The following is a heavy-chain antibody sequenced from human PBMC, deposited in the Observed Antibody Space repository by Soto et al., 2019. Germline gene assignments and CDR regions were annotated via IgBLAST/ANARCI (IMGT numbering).Heavy chain of an antibody. CDR2: INPSGGST. V-gene: IGHV1-46*03. CDR1: GYTFTSYG. D-gene: IGHD3-10*01. J-gene: IGHJ6*03. CDR3: ARGIVVRGVIIYYYYYIDV. Sequence: ASVKVSCKASGYTFTSYGISWVRQAPGQGLEWMGIINPSGGSTSYAQKFQGRVTMTRDTSTSTVYMELSSLRSEDTAVYYCARGIVVRGVIIYYYYYIDVWGKGTTVTVSS.